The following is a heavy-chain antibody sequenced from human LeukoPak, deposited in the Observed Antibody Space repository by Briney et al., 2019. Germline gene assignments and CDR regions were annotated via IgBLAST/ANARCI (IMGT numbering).Heavy chain of an antibody. CDR1: GFSFSSYS. J-gene: IGHJ4*02. CDR2: ISGSRNTI. Sequence: PGESLRLSCAASGFSFSSYSMNWVRQAPGKGLEWVSYISGSRNTIYYADSVKGRFTISRDNAKNSLYLQMNSLRAEDTAVYYCARGDTAPAFDYWGQGTLVTVSS. V-gene: IGHV3-48*04. CDR3: ARGDTAPAFDY. D-gene: IGHD5-18*01.